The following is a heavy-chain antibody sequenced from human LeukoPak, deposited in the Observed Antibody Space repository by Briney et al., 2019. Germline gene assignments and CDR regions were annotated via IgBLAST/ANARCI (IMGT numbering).Heavy chain of an antibody. Sequence: GGSLRLSCAASGFTFRSYNMDWVRQAPGRGLEWVSFTSGDSRVTYYADSVKGRFTISRDNAKNSLYLQMNSLRAGDTAVYYCARDFGKSYGMDVWGQGTTVTVSS. CDR1: GFTFRSYN. V-gene: IGHV3-48*04. D-gene: IGHD3-3*01. CDR3: ARDFGKSYGMDV. J-gene: IGHJ6*02. CDR2: TSGDSRVT.